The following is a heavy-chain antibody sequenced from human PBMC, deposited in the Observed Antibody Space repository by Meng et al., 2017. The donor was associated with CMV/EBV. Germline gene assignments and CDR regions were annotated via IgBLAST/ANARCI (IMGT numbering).Heavy chain of an antibody. CDR2: INPNSDGT. J-gene: IGHJ1*01. CDR3: ARDRILYSSGYQGYFQH. Sequence: ASVKVSCKASGYTFTGYYMHWVRQAPGQGLEWMGWINPNSDGTNYAQKFQGRVTMTRDTSISTAYMELSRLRSDDTAVYYCARDRILYSSGYQGYFQHWDQGTLVTVSS. V-gene: IGHV1-2*02. D-gene: IGHD3-22*01. CDR1: GYTFTGYY.